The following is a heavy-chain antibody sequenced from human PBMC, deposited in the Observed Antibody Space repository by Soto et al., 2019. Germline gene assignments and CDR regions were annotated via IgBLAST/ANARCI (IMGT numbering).Heavy chain of an antibody. CDR1: GFTFSSYW. CDR3: ARRLRRYYYYGMDV. CDR2: IKQDGSEK. J-gene: IGHJ6*02. V-gene: IGHV3-7*05. Sequence: PGGSLRLSCAASGFTFSSYWMSWVRQAPGKGLEWVANIKQDGSEKYYVDSVKRRFTISRDNAKNSLYLQMNSLRVEDTAVYYCARRLRRYYYYGMDVWGQGTTVTVSS. D-gene: IGHD2-15*01.